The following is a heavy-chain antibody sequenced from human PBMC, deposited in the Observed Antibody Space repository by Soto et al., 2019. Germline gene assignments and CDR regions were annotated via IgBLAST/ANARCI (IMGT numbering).Heavy chain of an antibody. D-gene: IGHD6-19*01. Sequence: QITLRESGPTLVKPTETLTLTCSFSGFSLSSGVGVGWVRQPPGKALEWLAVIYLDNDKRSSLSLKSRLTITKDTSRNQVSLTLTNMDPADTAIYYCSYRQWLARGRGWFDPWGPGILVTVSS. V-gene: IGHV2-5*02. CDR2: IYLDNDK. CDR1: GFSLSSGVG. J-gene: IGHJ5*02. CDR3: SYRQWLARGRGWFDP.